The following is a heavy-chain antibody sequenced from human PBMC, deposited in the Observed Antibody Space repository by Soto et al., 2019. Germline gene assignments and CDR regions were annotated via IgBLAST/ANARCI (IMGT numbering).Heavy chain of an antibody. CDR2: IYYSGST. Sequence: PSETLSLTCTVSGGSISSYYWSWIRQPPGKGLEWIGYIYYSGSTNYHPSLKSRVTISVDTSKNQFSLKLSSVTAADTAVYYCASLWFGESTYNWFDPWGQGTLVTVSS. J-gene: IGHJ5*02. CDR1: GGSISSYY. D-gene: IGHD3-10*01. V-gene: IGHV4-59*01. CDR3: ASLWFGESTYNWFDP.